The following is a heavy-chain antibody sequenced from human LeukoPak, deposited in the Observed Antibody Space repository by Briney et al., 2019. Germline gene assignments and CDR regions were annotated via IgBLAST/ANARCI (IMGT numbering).Heavy chain of an antibody. Sequence: SVKVSCKASRGTFSNYAISWVRQAPGQGLEWMGGIIPIFGTANYAQKFQGRVTITADEPTSTAYMELSSLRSEDTAVYYCARGIRYYDILTGHVKGHDNSYYYYMDVWGQGTAVTISS. J-gene: IGHJ6*03. V-gene: IGHV1-69*13. CDR1: RGTFSNYA. CDR2: IIPIFGTA. D-gene: IGHD3-9*01. CDR3: ARGIRYYDILTGHVKGHDNSYYYYMDV.